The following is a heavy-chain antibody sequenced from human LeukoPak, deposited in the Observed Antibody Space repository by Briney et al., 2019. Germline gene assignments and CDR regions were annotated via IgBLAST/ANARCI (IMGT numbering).Heavy chain of an antibody. CDR1: GFTFSGSA. V-gene: IGHV3-30*04. CDR3: AKDDDYGDIFDY. J-gene: IGHJ4*02. D-gene: IGHD4-17*01. CDR2: ISYDGSNK. Sequence: PGGSLRLSCAASGFTFSGSAMHWVRQAPGKGLEWVAVISYDGSNKYYADSVKGRFTISRDNSKNTLYLQMNSLRAEDTAVYYCAKDDDYGDIFDYWGQGTLVTVSS.